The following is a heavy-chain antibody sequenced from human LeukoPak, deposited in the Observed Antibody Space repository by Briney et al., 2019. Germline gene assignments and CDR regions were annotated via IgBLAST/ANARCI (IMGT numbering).Heavy chain of an antibody. V-gene: IGHV1-69*04. Sequence: GASVWLSCKASGGTFSSYAISWVRQAPGQGLEWMGRIIPILGITNYAQKFQGRVTITADKSTSTAYMELSSLRSDDTAVYYCARDPSGGYVPYFDYWGQGTLVTVSS. CDR2: IIPILGIT. D-gene: IGHD3-16*01. CDR3: ARDPSGGYVPYFDY. CDR1: GGTFSSYA. J-gene: IGHJ4*02.